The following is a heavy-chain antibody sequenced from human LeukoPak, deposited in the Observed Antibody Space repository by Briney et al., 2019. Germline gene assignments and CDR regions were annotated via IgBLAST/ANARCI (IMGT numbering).Heavy chain of an antibody. CDR3: ARETYDILTGALNPFDY. CDR1: GFTFSSYG. V-gene: IGHV3-33*01. Sequence: GGSLRLSCAASGFTFSSYGMHWVRQAPGKGLEWVAVIWYDGSNKYYADSVKGRFTISRDNSKNTLYLQMNSLRAEDTAVYYCARETYDILTGALNPFDYWGQGTLVTVSS. J-gene: IGHJ4*02. D-gene: IGHD3-9*01. CDR2: IWYDGSNK.